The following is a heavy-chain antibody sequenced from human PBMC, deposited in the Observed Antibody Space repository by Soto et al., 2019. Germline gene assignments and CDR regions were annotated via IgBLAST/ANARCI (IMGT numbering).Heavy chain of an antibody. CDR1: GGSFSGYY. J-gene: IGHJ5*02. CDR2: INHSGST. Sequence: LSLTCAVYGGSFSGYYWSWIRQPPGKGLEWIGEINHSGSTNYNPSLKSRVTISLDTSKNQFSLKLSSVTAADTAVYYCASAVPAAIVPTDWFDPWGQGTLVTVSS. V-gene: IGHV4-34*01. CDR3: ASAVPAAIVPTDWFDP. D-gene: IGHD2-2*02.